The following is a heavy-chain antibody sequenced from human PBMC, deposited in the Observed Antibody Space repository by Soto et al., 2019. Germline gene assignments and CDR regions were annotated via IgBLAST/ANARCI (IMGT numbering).Heavy chain of an antibody. CDR3: ARDHYVYDILTGYGYYYGMDV. Sequence: SETLSLTCAVSGASVSSTYWWSWVRQPPGKGPEWIGEINHRGSANYNPSLKSRVTISLDTSKNQFSLKLSSVTAADTAVYYCARDHYVYDILTGYGYYYGMDVWGQGTTVTVSS. V-gene: IGHV4-4*02. J-gene: IGHJ6*02. CDR1: GASVSSTYW. D-gene: IGHD3-9*01. CDR2: INHRGSA.